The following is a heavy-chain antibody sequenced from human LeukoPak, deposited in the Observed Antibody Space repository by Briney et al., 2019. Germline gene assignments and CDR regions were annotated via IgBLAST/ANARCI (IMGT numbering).Heavy chain of an antibody. D-gene: IGHD3-22*01. CDR1: GFTFSNAW. Sequence: PGGSLRLSCAASGFTFSNAWMSWVRQAPGKGLECVGRIKSKTDGGTTDYAAPVKGRFTISRDDSKNTLYLQMNSLKTEDTAVYYCTTEGITMIVVASFDYWGQGTLVTVSS. J-gene: IGHJ4*02. V-gene: IGHV3-15*01. CDR3: TTEGITMIVVASFDY. CDR2: IKSKTDGGTT.